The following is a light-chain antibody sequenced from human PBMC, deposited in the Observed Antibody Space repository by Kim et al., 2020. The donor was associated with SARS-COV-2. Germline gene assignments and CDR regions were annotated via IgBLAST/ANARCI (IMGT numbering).Light chain of an antibody. CDR3: QQSYSTPRT. CDR1: QSISSY. CDR2: AAS. J-gene: IGKJ1*01. V-gene: IGKV1-39*01. Sequence: DIQMTQSPSSLSASVGDRVTITCRASQSISSYLNWYQQKPGEAPKLLIHAASSLQSGVPSRFSGSGSGTDFTLTISSLQPEDFATYYCQQSYSTPRTFGQGTKVDI.